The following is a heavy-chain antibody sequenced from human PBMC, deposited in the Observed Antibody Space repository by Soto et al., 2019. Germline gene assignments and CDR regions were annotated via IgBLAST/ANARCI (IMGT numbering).Heavy chain of an antibody. CDR2: IIPILGTA. V-gene: IGHV1-69*13. CDR3: ARYSRGNLDY. J-gene: IGHJ4*02. CDR1: GGTFSSYA. D-gene: IGHD6-19*01. Sequence: ASVKVSCKVSGGTFSSYAISWVRQAPGQGLEWMGGIIPILGTANYAQKFQGRVTITADESTSTAYMELSSLRSEDTAVYYCARYSRGNLDYWGQGTLVTVSS.